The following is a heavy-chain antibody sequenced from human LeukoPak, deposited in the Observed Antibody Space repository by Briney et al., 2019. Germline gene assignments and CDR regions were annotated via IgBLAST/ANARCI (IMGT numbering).Heavy chain of an antibody. CDR3: ARDSIRQQLYYFDL. D-gene: IGHD4-11*01. Sequence: GGSLRLSCAASGFTFSSYGMSWVRQAPGKGLEWVAVISYDGSNKYYADSVKGRFTISRDNSKNTLYLQMNSLRAEDTAVYYCARDSIRQQLYYFDLWGRGTLVTVSS. CDR1: GFTFSSYG. CDR2: ISYDGSNK. J-gene: IGHJ4*02. V-gene: IGHV3-30*03.